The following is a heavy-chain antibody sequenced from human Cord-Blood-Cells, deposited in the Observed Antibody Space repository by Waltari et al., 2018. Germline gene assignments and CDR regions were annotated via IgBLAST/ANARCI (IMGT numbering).Heavy chain of an antibody. D-gene: IGHD3-10*01. V-gene: IGHV3-23*04. Sequence: EVQLVESGGGLVQPGGSLSLSCAASGFTFSSYAMRWVRQAPGAGLEWVSAIRGSGGSTYYADSVKGRFTISRDNSKNTLYLQMNSLRAEDTAVYYCAKGEGSGSYYYYYYYMDVWGKGTTVTVSS. CDR2: IRGSGGST. CDR1: GFTFSSYA. J-gene: IGHJ6*03. CDR3: AKGEGSGSYYYYYYYMDV.